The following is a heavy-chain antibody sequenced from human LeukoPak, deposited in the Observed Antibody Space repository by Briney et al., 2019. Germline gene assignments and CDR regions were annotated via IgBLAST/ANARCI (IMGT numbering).Heavy chain of an antibody. Sequence: SETLSLTSTVSGGSISTDYWSWIRQPAGKELEWIGRVYTSGNTYYNPSLKSRLAMSVDTSKNQFSLNLSSVTAADTAMYYRARDMFASRWYFDFWGQGTLVTVSS. J-gene: IGHJ4*02. CDR3: ARDMFASRWYFDF. D-gene: IGHD3-10*02. V-gene: IGHV4-4*07. CDR1: GGSISTDY. CDR2: VYTSGNT.